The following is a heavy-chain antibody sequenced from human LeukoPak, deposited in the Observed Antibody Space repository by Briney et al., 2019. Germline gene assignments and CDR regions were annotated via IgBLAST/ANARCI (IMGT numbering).Heavy chain of an antibody. CDR2: MNPNSGNT. CDR1: GYTFTSYD. D-gene: IGHD3-3*01. Sequence: GASVRVSCKASGYTFTSYDINWVRQATGQGLEWMGWMNPNSGNTGYAQKFQGRVTMTRNTSISTAYMELSSLRSEDTAVYYCALTFVKRTIFGVVMGTWRFDYWGQGTLVTVSS. J-gene: IGHJ4*02. CDR3: ALTFVKRTIFGVVMGTWRFDY. V-gene: IGHV1-8*01.